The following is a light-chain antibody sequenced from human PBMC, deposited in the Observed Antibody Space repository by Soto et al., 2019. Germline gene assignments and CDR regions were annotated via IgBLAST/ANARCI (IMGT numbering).Light chain of an antibody. CDR2: AAS. CDR3: QQYYSYPT. CDR1: QGISSY. Sequence: IRMTQSPSSFSASTGDRVTITCLASQGISSYLAWYQQKPGKAPKLLIYAASTLQSGVPSRFSGSGSGTDFTLTISCLQSEDFATYYCQQYYSYPTFGQGTKVDIK. J-gene: IGKJ1*01. V-gene: IGKV1-8*01.